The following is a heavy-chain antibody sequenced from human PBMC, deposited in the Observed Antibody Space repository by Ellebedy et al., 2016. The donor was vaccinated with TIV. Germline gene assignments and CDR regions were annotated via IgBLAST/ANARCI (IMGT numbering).Heavy chain of an antibody. CDR3: ARPREAGYSSSRYYFDY. CDR2: ISSSSSYI. V-gene: IGHV3-21*01. J-gene: IGHJ4*02. Sequence: GGSLRLSCAASGFTFSSYSMNWVRQAPGKGLEWVSSISSSSSYIYYADSVKGRFTISRDNAKNSLYLQMNSLRAEDTAVYYCARPREAGYSSSRYYFDYWGQGTLVTVSS. D-gene: IGHD6-13*01. CDR1: GFTFSSYS.